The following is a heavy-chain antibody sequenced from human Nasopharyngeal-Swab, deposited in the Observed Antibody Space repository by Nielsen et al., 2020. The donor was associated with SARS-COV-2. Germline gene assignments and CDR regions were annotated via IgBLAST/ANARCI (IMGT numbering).Heavy chain of an antibody. Sequence: WIRQPPGKGLEWVSVNSGNGGTTYYADSVKGRFTISRDNSQNTLFLQMNSLRAEDTAVYYCAKEGGGGNYLYYYYYGMDVWGQGTTVTVSS. V-gene: IGHV3-23*01. CDR3: AKEGGGGNYLYYYYYGMDV. D-gene: IGHD1-26*01. J-gene: IGHJ6*02. CDR2: NSGNGGTT.